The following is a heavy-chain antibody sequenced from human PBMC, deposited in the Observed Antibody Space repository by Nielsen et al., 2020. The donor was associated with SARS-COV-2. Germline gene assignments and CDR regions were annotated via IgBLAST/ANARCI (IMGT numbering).Heavy chain of an antibody. CDR3: ARESYSWSWYGPDY. Sequence: GGSLRLSCAASGFTFSSYWMHWVRQSPGKGPVWISRIDSDGTSTTYADSVKGRFTISRDNAKNTLYLQMHSLRAEDTAVYYCARESYSWSWYGPDYWGQGTLVTVSS. J-gene: IGHJ4*02. V-gene: IGHV3-74*03. CDR2: IDSDGTST. CDR1: GFTFSSYW. D-gene: IGHD1-26*01.